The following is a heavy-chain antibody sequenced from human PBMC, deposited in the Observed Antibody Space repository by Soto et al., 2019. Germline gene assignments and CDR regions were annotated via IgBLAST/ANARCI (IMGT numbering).Heavy chain of an antibody. J-gene: IGHJ6*02. CDR3: ARRRYCGVDCSNHFCYGMDM. V-gene: IGHV1-69*02. D-gene: IGHD2-21*01. CDR1: GDTFSSYT. CDR2: IIHILGIT. Sequence: QVHLVQSGAEVKKPGSSVKVSCTASGDTFSSYTVNWVRQAPGHGLEWMGRIIHILGITNYARKFQGRVTMTAEKDSNTANMGLSSLRSEETAVYYCARRRYCGVDCSNHFCYGMDMWGQGTAVTVSS.